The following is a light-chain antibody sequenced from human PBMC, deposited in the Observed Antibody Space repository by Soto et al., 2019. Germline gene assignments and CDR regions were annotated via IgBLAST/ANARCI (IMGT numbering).Light chain of an antibody. J-gene: IGKJ4*01. CDR3: QQYDNRLT. Sequence: DIQMTQSPSSLSASVGDRVTITCQASQDIRNYLNWYQQKPGKAPKLLIYDASNLETGVPSRFSGSGSGTDFTFTISILQPEDIATYYCQQYDNRLTFGGGTKVEIK. CDR2: DAS. CDR1: QDIRNY. V-gene: IGKV1-33*01.